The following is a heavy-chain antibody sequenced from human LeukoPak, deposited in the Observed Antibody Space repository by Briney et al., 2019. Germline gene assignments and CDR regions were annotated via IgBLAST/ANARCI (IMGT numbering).Heavy chain of an antibody. D-gene: IGHD1-1*01. J-gene: IGHJ4*02. CDR2: IKEDGSKK. Sequence: GGSLRLSCVVSRFTFSSYYMTWVRQAPGKGLEWVANIKEDGSKKYYADSVKGRFTISRDNAKNSVFLQMSSLRAEDTALYYCGQQRLSYWGLGTLVTVSS. CDR1: RFTFSSYY. CDR3: GQQRLSY. V-gene: IGHV3-7*01.